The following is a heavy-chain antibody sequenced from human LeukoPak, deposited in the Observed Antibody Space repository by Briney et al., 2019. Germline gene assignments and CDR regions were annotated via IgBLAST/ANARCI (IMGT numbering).Heavy chain of an antibody. V-gene: IGHV4-39*07. CDR1: DGSLSPYY. CDR3: ARVYGPSGSSSWYGWYFDL. Sequence: SETLSLTCTVSDGSLSPYYWGWIRQPPGKGLEWIGSIYHSGSTYYNPSLKSRVTISVDTSKNQFSLKLSSVIAADTAVYYCARVYGPSGSSSWYGWYFDLWGRGTLVTVSS. D-gene: IGHD6-13*01. CDR2: IYHSGST. J-gene: IGHJ2*01.